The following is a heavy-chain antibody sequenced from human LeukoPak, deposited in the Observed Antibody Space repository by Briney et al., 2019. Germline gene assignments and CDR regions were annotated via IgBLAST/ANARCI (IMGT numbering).Heavy chain of an antibody. J-gene: IGHJ5*02. Sequence: GRSLRLSCAASGFTFSSYAMHWVRQAPGKGLEWVAVISYDGSNKYYADSVKGRVTISRDNSKNTLYLQMNSLRAEDTAVYYCARTVVPAAILRSGWFDPWGQGTLVTVSS. CDR2: ISYDGSNK. D-gene: IGHD2-2*01. CDR1: GFTFSSYA. V-gene: IGHV3-30*04. CDR3: ARTVVPAAILRSGWFDP.